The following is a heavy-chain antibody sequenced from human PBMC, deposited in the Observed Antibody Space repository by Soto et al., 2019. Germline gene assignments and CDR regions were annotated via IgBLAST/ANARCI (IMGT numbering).Heavy chain of an antibody. CDR1: GGNFRSYG. Sequence: QVQLVQSGAEVKKPGSSVKVSCEASGGNFRSYGMSWVRQAPGQGLEWMGGILPILGTTSYAPKFQDRVTITADEKTGTTYMELTGLRFEHTAVYYCAREGSGTYGGAFDVWGQGTRVTVIS. D-gene: IGHD6-19*01. J-gene: IGHJ3*01. CDR2: ILPILGTT. CDR3: AREGSGTYGGAFDV. V-gene: IGHV1-69*01.